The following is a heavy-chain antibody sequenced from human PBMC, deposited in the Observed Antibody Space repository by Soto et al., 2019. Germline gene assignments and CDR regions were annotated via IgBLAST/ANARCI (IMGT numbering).Heavy chain of an antibody. V-gene: IGHV3-23*01. CDR3: AKDSLGGIVVVVAADAGAFDI. J-gene: IGHJ3*02. D-gene: IGHD2-15*01. CDR1: GFTFSSYA. Sequence: PGGSLRLSCAASGFTFSSYAMSWVRQAPGKGLEWVSAISGSGGSTYYADSVKGRFTISRDNSKNTLYLQVNSLRAEDTAVYYCAKDSLGGIVVVVAADAGAFDIWGQGTMVTVSS. CDR2: ISGSGGST.